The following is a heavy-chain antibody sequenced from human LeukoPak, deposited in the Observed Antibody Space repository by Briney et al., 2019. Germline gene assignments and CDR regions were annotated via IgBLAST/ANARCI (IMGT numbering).Heavy chain of an antibody. Sequence: PSETLSLTCTVSGGSFSSYYWSWIRQPPGKGLEWIGYMYSIGSTNYNPSLKSRVTISIDPSKNQFSLMLSSVTAADTVVYYCARQSSGQRLGMVVWGQRATVTVSS. D-gene: IGHD6-19*01. V-gene: IGHV4-59*08. CDR3: ARQSSGQRLGMVV. J-gene: IGHJ6*02. CDR2: MYSIGST. CDR1: GGSFSSYY.